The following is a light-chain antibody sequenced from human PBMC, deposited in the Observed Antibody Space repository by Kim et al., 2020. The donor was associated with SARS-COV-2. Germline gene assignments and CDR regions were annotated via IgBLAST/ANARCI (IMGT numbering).Light chain of an antibody. CDR3: SSYAGSNLV. CDR2: EVT. Sequence: PGQSVTISCPGTSSDVGGYNYVSWYQQHPGKAPKLMIYEVTKRPSGVPDRFSGSKSGNTASLTVSGLQAGDEADYYCSSYAGSNLVFGGGTQLTVL. CDR1: SSDVGGYNY. J-gene: IGLJ2*01. V-gene: IGLV2-8*01.